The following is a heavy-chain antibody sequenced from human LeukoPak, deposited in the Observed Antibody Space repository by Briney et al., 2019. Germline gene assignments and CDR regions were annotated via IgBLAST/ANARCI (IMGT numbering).Heavy chain of an antibody. CDR1: GFTFNNYA. Sequence: GGSLRLSCVTSGFTFNNYAMTWVRQAPGKGLVWVSHIKYDGSATNYADSVKGRFTISRDNAKNTLYLQMNSLRAEDTAVYYCVSGSLQSGYNFDYWGQGALVTVSS. CDR2: IKYDGSAT. J-gene: IGHJ4*02. D-gene: IGHD3-3*01. CDR3: VSGSLQSGYNFDY. V-gene: IGHV3-74*01.